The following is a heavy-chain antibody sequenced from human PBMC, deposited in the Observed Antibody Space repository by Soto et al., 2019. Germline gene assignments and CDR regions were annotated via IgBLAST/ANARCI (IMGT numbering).Heavy chain of an antibody. V-gene: IGHV4-31*03. CDR3: ARGFYSSGWYVWFDP. CDR2: IYYSGTT. J-gene: IGHJ5*02. Sequence: SETLSLTCTVSGGSISGGGYYWSWIRQHPGKGLERIGYIYYSGTTYYNPSLKSRVVISVDTSKNQFSLNLSSVTAADTAVFYCARGFYSSGWYVWFDPWGQGTLVTVSS. CDR1: GGSISGGGYY. D-gene: IGHD6-13*01.